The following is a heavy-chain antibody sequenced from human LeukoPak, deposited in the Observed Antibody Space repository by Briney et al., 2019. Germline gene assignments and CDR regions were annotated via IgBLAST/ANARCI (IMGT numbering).Heavy chain of an antibody. J-gene: IGHJ4*02. CDR2: INHSGST. Sequence: PSETLSLTCTVYGGSFSGYYWSWIRQPPGKGLEWIGEINHSGSTNYNPSLKSRVTISVDTSKNQFSLELSSVTAADTAVYYCARGVLYYFDYWGQGTLVTVSS. CDR1: GGSFSGYY. CDR3: ARGVLYYFDY. V-gene: IGHV4-34*01.